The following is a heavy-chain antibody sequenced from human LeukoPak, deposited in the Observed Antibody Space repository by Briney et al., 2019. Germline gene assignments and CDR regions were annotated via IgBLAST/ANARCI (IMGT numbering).Heavy chain of an antibody. D-gene: IGHD3-22*01. CDR1: GFTFSGCS. J-gene: IGHJ4*02. CDR2: IRSKANSYAT. V-gene: IGHV3-73*01. CDR3: TRQGIYDSSGYYSLDS. Sequence: GGSLRLSCAASGFTFSGCSMHWVRQASGKGLEWVGRIRSKANSYATAYAASVKGRFTISRDDSKNTAYLQMHSLKTEDTAVYYCTRQGIYDSSGYYSLDSWGQGTLVTVS.